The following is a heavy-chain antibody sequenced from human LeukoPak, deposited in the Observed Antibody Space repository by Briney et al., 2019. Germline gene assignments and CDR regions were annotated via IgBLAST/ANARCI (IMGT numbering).Heavy chain of an antibody. D-gene: IGHD6-13*01. Sequence: GASVKVSCKASGYTFTSYGISWVRQAPGQGLEWMGWISAYNGNTNYAQKLQGRVTMTTDTSTSTAYMELRSLRSDDTAVYYCARADRDIEAAGTGPCNWLDPWGQGTLVTVSS. CDR2: ISAYNGNT. CDR1: GYTFTSYG. CDR3: ARADRDIEAAGTGPCNWLDP. J-gene: IGHJ5*02. V-gene: IGHV1-18*01.